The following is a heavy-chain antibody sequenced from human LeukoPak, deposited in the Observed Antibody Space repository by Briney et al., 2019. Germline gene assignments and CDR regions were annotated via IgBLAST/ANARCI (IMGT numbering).Heavy chain of an antibody. CDR1: GFTVSSNY. Sequence: PGGSLRLSCAASGFTVSSNYMSWVRQAPGKGLEWVSVIYSGGSTYYADSVKGRFTISRDNSKNTLYLQMNSLRAEDTAVYYCARSTKGVVVPAAWTFDYWGQGTLVTVSS. CDR3: ARSTKGVVVPAAWTFDY. D-gene: IGHD2-2*01. V-gene: IGHV3-66*01. CDR2: IYSGGST. J-gene: IGHJ4*02.